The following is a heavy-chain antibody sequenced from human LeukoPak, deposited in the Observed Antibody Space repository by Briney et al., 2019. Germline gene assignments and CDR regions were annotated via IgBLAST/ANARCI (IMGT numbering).Heavy chain of an antibody. V-gene: IGHV4-59*01. J-gene: IGHJ4*02. D-gene: IGHD6-13*01. CDR1: GGSISSYY. Sequence: KPSKTLSPTCTVSGGSISSYYWSWIRQPPGKGLEWIGYIYYSGSTNYNPSLKSRVTISVDTSKNQFSLKLSSVTAADTAVYYCARVPGRIAAAGIDYWGQGTLVTVSS. CDR2: IYYSGST. CDR3: ARVPGRIAAAGIDY.